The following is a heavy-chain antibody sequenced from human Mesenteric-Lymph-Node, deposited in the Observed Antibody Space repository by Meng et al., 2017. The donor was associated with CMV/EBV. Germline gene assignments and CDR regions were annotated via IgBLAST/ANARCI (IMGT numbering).Heavy chain of an antibody. CDR1: GDTFTIYS. D-gene: IGHD2-2*02. V-gene: IGHV1-18*01. CDR3: ARDKVPAAIRGYFDY. Sequence: ASVKVSCKASGDTFTIYSISWVRQAPGQGLEWMGWISAYNGNTNYAQKLQGRVTMTTDTSTSTAYMELRSLRSGDTAVYYCARDKVPAAIRGYFDYWGQGTLVTVSS. CDR2: ISAYNGNT. J-gene: IGHJ4*02.